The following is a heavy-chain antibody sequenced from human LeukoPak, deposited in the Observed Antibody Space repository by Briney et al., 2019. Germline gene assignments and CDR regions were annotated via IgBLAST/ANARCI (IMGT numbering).Heavy chain of an antibody. CDR1: GFTFSSYS. J-gene: IGHJ1*01. CDR2: ISSSSSYI. CDR3: AKDRDSSGHYPAYFQH. V-gene: IGHV3-21*01. Sequence: GGSLRLSCAASGFTFSSYSMNWVRQAPGKGLEWVSSISSSSSYIYSADSVKGRFTISRDNSKNTLYLQMNSLRAEDTAVYYCAKDRDSSGHYPAYFQHWGQGTLVTVSS. D-gene: IGHD3-22*01.